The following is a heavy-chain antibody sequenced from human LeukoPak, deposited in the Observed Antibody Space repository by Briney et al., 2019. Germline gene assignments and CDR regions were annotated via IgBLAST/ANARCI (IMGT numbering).Heavy chain of an antibody. J-gene: IGHJ4*02. D-gene: IGHD5-18*01. CDR1: GFTFSSYA. CDR3: AKNGLGYGFKGTGYYFDY. V-gene: IGHV3-23*01. CDR2: ISGSGGST. Sequence: GGSLRLSCAASGFTFSSYAMSWVRQAPGKGLEWVSAISGSGGSTYYADSVKGRFTISRDNSKNTLYLQMNSLRAEDTAVYYRAKNGLGYGFKGTGYYFDYWGQGTLVTVSS.